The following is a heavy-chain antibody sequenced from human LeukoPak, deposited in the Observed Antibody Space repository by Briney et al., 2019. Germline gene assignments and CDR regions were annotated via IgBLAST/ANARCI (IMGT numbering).Heavy chain of an antibody. CDR1: GFTFTSYS. D-gene: IGHD1-26*01. V-gene: IGHV3-21*06. CDR2: ISSRGTYI. CDR3: STVGGGWERNAFDF. Sequence: GGSLGLSCAASGFTFTSYSMTWVRQAPGKGLEWVSFISSRGTYIFYADSMKGRFTISRDNAKNSLYLQMDSLRAEDTAVYYFSTVGGGWERNAFDFWGQGTMVTVSS. J-gene: IGHJ3*01.